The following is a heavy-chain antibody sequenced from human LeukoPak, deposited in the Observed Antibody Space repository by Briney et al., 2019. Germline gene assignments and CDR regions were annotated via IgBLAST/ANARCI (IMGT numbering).Heavy chain of an antibody. CDR3: ARDRGSSGWYEFEY. Sequence: GGPLRLSCAASGFTSSTYWMSWVRQAPGKGLEWVANIKQDGSEKYYVDSVRGRFTISRDNAKNSLYLQMNSLRAEDTAVYYCARDRGSSGWYEFEYWGQGTLVTVSS. D-gene: IGHD6-19*01. CDR1: GFTSSTYW. V-gene: IGHV3-7*01. J-gene: IGHJ4*02. CDR2: IKQDGSEK.